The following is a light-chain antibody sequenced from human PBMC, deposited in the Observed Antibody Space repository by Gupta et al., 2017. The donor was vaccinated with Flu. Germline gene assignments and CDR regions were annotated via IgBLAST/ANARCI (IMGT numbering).Light chain of an antibody. Sequence: QSFTISFPGTNSDTDANTQRSRYQQPPGTALVRVIYEVNKRPAVVPDRFSASKSGTTTALPVSGLQAEDEADYYCCSYGRNEVFGTGTKVTVL. CDR1: NSDTDANTQ. J-gene: IGLJ1*01. V-gene: IGLV2-8*01. CDR2: EVN. CDR3: CSYGRNEV.